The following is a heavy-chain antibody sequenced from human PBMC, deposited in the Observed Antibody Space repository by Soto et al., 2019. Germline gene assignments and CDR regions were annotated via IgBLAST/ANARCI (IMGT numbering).Heavy chain of an antibody. CDR2: ISYDGSNK. J-gene: IGHJ3*02. D-gene: IGHD5-12*01. CDR3: ARDRPLYSGYTRSLYSSSGPDAFDI. CDR1: GFTFSSYA. Sequence: GGSLRLSCAASGFTFSSYAMHWVRQAPGKGLEWVAVISYDGSNKYYADSVKGRFTISRDNSKNTLYLQMNSLRAEDTAVYYCARDRPLYSGYTRSLYSSSGPDAFDIWGQGTMGTVSS. V-gene: IGHV3-30-3*01.